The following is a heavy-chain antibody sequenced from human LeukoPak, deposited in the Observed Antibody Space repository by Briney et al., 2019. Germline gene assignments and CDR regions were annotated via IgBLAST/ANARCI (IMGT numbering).Heavy chain of an antibody. CDR2: IYHSGST. CDR3: ARDMGYSGTYWDDY. D-gene: IGHD1-26*01. Sequence: SETLSLTCTVSGGSISSSSYYCGWIRQPPGKGLEWIGSIYHSGSTYYNPSLKSRVTISVDTSKNQFSLKLSSVTAADTAVYYCARDMGYSGTYWDDYWGQGTLVTVSS. CDR1: GGSISSSSYY. J-gene: IGHJ4*02. V-gene: IGHV4-39*07.